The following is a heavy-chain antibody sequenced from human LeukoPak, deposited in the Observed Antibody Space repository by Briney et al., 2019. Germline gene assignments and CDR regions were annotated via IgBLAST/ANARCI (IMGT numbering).Heavy chain of an antibody. CDR1: GYTFTGYY. Sequence: ASVKVSCKASGYTFTGYYMHWVRQAPGQGLEWMGWINPNSSGTNYAQKFQGRVTMTRDTSISTAYMELSRLRSDDTAVYYCARDLRPPADYDFWSGYYFHQYYYGMDVWGQGTTVTVSS. D-gene: IGHD3-3*01. CDR2: INPNSSGT. J-gene: IGHJ6*02. V-gene: IGHV1-2*02. CDR3: ARDLRPPADYDFWSGYYFHQYYYGMDV.